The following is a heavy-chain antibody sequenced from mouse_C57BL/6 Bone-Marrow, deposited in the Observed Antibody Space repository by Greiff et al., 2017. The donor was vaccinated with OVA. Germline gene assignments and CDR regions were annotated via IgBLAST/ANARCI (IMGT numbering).Heavy chain of an antibody. CDR1: GFPITSGYY. CDR3: AGDRWGYAMDY. J-gene: IGHJ4*01. CDR2: ITHSGET. V-gene: IGHV12-3*01. Sequence: VKLMESGPGLVKPSQSLFLTCSITGFPITSGYYWIWLRPSPGKPLEWMGYITHSGETFYNPSLQSPISITRETSKNQFFLQLNAVTREDTAMCFSAGDRWGYAMDYWGQGTSVTVSS.